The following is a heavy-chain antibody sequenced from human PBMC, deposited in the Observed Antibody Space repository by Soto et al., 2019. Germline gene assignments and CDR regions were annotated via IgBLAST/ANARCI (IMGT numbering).Heavy chain of an antibody. CDR2: IKSGADGGTT. Sequence: EVQLVESGGGLVKPGGSLRLSCVASGFIFSSAWMSWVRQAPGKGLEWVGRIKSGADGGTTHYAGPVQGRFTISRDDSERTLYLQMNSLKSEDTAVYYCTTFADYLDYWGQGTLVSVSS. V-gene: IGHV3-15*01. J-gene: IGHJ4*02. CDR3: TTFADYLDY. CDR1: GFIFSSAW.